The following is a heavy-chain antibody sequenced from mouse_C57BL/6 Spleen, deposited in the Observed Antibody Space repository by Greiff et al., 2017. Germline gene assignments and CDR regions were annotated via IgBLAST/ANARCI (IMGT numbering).Heavy chain of an antibody. Sequence: VKLMESGPGLVAPSQSLSITCTVSGFSLTSYGVDWVRQSPGKGLEWLGVIWGVGSTNYNSALKSRLSISKDNSKSQVFLKMNSLQTDDTAMYYCASDLGRDWFAYWGQGTLVTVSA. J-gene: IGHJ3*01. CDR2: IWGVGST. D-gene: IGHD4-1*01. V-gene: IGHV2-6*01. CDR1: GFSLTSYG. CDR3: ASDLGRDWFAY.